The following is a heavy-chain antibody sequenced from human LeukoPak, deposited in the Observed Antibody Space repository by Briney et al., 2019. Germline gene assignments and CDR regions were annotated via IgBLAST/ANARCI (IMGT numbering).Heavy chain of an antibody. V-gene: IGHV4-59*01. CDR2: IYYSGST. D-gene: IGHD1-26*01. J-gene: IGHJ3*02. CDR1: GGSIINYY. CDR3: ARELPGSYYEGLDAFDI. Sequence: SGTLSLTCTVSGGSIINYYWSWIRQPPGKGLEWIGYIYYSGSTNYNPSLKSRVTISVDTSKNQFSLKLSSVTAADTAVYYCARELPGSYYEGLDAFDIWGQGTMVTVSS.